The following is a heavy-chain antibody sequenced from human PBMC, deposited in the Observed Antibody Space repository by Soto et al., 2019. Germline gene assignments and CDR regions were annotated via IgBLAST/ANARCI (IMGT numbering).Heavy chain of an antibody. D-gene: IGHD6-6*01. CDR2: ISYSGST. V-gene: IGHV4-59*01. Sequence: LSLTCSLSGGSISNYYWSWLRQPPGKGLEWIGYISYSGSTGYNPSLKTRVTMSVDTSKNQFSLKLRSVTAADTAVYYCAREPPYISSPGVFDQWGQGTLVTVSS. J-gene: IGHJ4*02. CDR1: GGSISNYY. CDR3: AREPPYISSPGVFDQ.